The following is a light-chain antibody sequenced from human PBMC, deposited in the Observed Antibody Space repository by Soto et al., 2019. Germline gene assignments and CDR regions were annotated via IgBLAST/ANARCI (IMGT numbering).Light chain of an antibody. CDR1: QGISSS. V-gene: IGKV1-12*01. CDR3: HQTDSFPLT. Sequence: DIQMTQSPSSVSASVGDRVTISCRASQGISSSLAWYQQRPGKAPNLLIYEASISHTGVPSRFSGSGSGTDFTLTISRLQPEDFATYYCHQTDSFPLTLGEGTKVEI. CDR2: EAS. J-gene: IGKJ4*02.